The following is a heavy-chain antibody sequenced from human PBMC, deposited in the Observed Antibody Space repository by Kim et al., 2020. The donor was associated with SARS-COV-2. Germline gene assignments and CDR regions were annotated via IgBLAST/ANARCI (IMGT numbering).Heavy chain of an antibody. V-gene: IGHV3-74*01. CDR1: GFTFSSYW. D-gene: IGHD6-13*01. CDR2: VNTDGSST. Sequence: GGSLRLSCAASGFTFSSYWMHWVRQAPGKGLVWVSRVNTDGSSTIYADSVKGRFTISRDNAKNTLYLQMNSLRAGDTAVYYCVRDDSAAGTNYWGQGTLV. J-gene: IGHJ4*02. CDR3: VRDDSAAGTNY.